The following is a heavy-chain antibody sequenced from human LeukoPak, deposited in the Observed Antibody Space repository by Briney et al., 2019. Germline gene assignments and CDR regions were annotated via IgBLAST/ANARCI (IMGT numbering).Heavy chain of an antibody. D-gene: IGHD1-26*01. CDR3: ARATRLLGWFDP. CDR1: GGSISSGGYY. V-gene: IGHV4-30-2*01. Sequence: PSETLSLTCTVSGGSISSGGYYWSWIRQPPGKGLEWIGYIYHSGSTYYDPSLKSRVTISVDRSKNQFSLKLSSVTAADTAVYYCARATRLLGWFDPWGQGTLVTVSS. CDR2: IYHSGST. J-gene: IGHJ5*02.